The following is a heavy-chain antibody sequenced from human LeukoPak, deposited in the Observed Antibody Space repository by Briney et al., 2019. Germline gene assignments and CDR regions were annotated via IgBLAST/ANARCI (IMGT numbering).Heavy chain of an antibody. J-gene: IGHJ4*02. D-gene: IGHD3-3*01. CDR2: ISASGAGT. CDR1: GFTFSSYA. CDR3: AKDACDFWSGYHTCAFDY. V-gene: IGHV3-23*01. Sequence: PGRSLRLSCAASGFTFSSYAMGWVRQAPGKGLEWVSGISASGAGTYSADSVKGRFTISRDNSKNTLYLQMNSLRAEDTALYYCAKDACDFWSGYHTCAFDYWGQGTLVTVSS.